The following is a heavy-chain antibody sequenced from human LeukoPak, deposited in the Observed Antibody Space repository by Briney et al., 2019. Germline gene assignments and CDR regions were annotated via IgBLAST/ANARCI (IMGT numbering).Heavy chain of an antibody. CDR2: IWYDGNNK. CDR1: GFTFSSYG. CDR3: AKDPLQYGSGSYYFDY. J-gene: IGHJ4*02. D-gene: IGHD3-10*01. Sequence: GGSLRLSCAASGFTFSSYGMHWVRQAPGKGLEWVSFIWYDGNNKYYADSVKGRFTISRDSSKSSLYLQMNSLRAEDTAVYYCAKDPLQYGSGSYYFDYWGQGTLVTVSS. V-gene: IGHV3-30*02.